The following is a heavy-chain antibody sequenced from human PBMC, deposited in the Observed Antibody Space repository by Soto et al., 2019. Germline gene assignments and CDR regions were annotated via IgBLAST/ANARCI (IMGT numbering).Heavy chain of an antibody. D-gene: IGHD6-13*01. CDR2: VFYSGST. J-gene: IGHJ5*02. CDR3: ARDMYSRQNWFDP. V-gene: IGHV4-59*13. Sequence: SETLSLTCSVSGASITSFSWSWIRQSPDKGLEWIGYVFYSGSTTYNPSLKSRVTLSIDKSKNQFPLKLTSVTAADTAIYFCARDMYSRQNWFDPWGQGTLVTVSS. CDR1: GASITSFS.